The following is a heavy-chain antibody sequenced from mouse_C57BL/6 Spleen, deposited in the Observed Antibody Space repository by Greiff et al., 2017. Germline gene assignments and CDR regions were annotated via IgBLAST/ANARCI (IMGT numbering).Heavy chain of an antibody. V-gene: IGHV1-55*01. Sequence: QVHVKQPGAELVKPGASVKMSCKASGYTFTSYWITWVKQRPGQGLEWIGDIYPGSGSTNYNEKFKSKATLTVDTSSSTAYMQLSSLTSEDSAVYYCARHYRDYFDYWGQGTTLTVSS. CDR1: GYTFTSYW. CDR2: IYPGSGST. D-gene: IGHD1-1*02. CDR3: ARHYRDYFDY. J-gene: IGHJ2*01.